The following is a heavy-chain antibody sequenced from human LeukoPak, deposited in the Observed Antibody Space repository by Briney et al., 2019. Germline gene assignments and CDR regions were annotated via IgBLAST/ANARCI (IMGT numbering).Heavy chain of an antibody. J-gene: IGHJ4*02. Sequence: ETLSLTCTVSGGSISSSSYYWGWIRQPPGKGLEWIGSIYYSGSTYYNPSLKSRVTISVDTSKNQFSLKLSSVTAADTAVYYCARGKITFGGVIVNPFDYWGQGTLVTVSS. CDR3: ARGKITFGGVIVNPFDY. CDR2: IYYSGST. D-gene: IGHD3-16*02. CDR1: GGSISSSSYY. V-gene: IGHV4-39*07.